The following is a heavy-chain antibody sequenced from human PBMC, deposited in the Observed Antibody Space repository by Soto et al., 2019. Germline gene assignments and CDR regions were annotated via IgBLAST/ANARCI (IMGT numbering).Heavy chain of an antibody. V-gene: IGHV3-23*01. J-gene: IGHJ5*02. Sequence: GGSLRLSCGASGFTFSSYAMSWFRQAPGKGLEWVSAISGSGGSTYYADSVKGRFAISRDNSKNTLYLQMNSLRAEDTAVYYCASHFRRDDFWSGYWEQTYNWFDPWGQGTLVTVSS. CDR3: ASHFRRDDFWSGYWEQTYNWFDP. CDR2: ISGSGGST. D-gene: IGHD3-3*01. CDR1: GFTFSSYA.